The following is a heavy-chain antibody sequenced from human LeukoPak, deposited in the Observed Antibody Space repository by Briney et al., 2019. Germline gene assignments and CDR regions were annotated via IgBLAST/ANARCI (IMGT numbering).Heavy chain of an antibody. CDR3: ARPAFRLLLWFGESSPDAFDI. Sequence: SETLSLTCTVSGGSISSSSYYWGWIRQPPGKGLEWIGEINHSGSTNYNPSLKSRVTISVDTSKNQFSLKLSSVTAADTAVYYCARPAFRLLLWFGESSPDAFDIWGQGTMVTVSS. D-gene: IGHD3-10*01. J-gene: IGHJ3*02. CDR1: GGSISSSSYY. CDR2: INHSGST. V-gene: IGHV4-39*07.